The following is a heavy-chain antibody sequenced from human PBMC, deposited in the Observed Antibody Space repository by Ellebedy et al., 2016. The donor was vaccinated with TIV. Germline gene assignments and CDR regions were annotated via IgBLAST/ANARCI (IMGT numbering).Heavy chain of an antibody. V-gene: IGHV4-59*08. J-gene: IGHJ3*02. CDR3: ARVVWQLPVSYAFDI. D-gene: IGHD2-15*01. CDR2: IYYSGST. Sequence: MPSETLSLTCTASGGSISSYYWSWIRQPPGKGLEWIGYIYYSGSTNYHPSLKSRVTISVDTSKNQFSLKLSSVTAADTAVYYCARVVWQLPVSYAFDIWGQGTMVTVSS. CDR1: GGSISSYY.